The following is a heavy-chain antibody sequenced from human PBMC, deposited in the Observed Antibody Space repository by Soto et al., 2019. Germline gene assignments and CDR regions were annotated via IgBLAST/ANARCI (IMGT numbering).Heavy chain of an antibody. V-gene: IGHV5-51*01. CDR3: ARQKNDFLTGYHAYYGMDV. D-gene: IGHD3-9*01. J-gene: IGHJ6*02. CDR1: GYSFSTYW. CDR2: IYPGDSDT. Sequence: GESLKISCTCSGYSFSTYWIAWVRQMPGKGLEWMGIIYPGDSDTRYSPSFQGQVTISADKSSSTAYLQWSSLKASDTAMYYCARQKNDFLTGYHAYYGMDVWGQGTTVTVSS.